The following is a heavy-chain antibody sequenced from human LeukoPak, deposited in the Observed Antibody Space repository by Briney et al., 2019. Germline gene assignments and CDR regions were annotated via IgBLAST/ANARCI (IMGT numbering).Heavy chain of an antibody. J-gene: IGHJ5*02. D-gene: IGHD2-21*02. CDR1: GYTFTSYG. Sequence: GASVKVSCKASGYTFTSYGISWVRQAPGQGLEWMGWISAYNGDTNYAQKLQGRVTMTTDTSTSTAYMELRSLRSDDTAVYYCARGCGGDCYSAFDPWGQGTLVTVSS. V-gene: IGHV1-18*01. CDR3: ARGCGGDCYSAFDP. CDR2: ISAYNGDT.